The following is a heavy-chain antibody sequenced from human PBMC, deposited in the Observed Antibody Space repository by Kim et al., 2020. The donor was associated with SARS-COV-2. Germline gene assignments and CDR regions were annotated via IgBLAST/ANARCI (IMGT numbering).Heavy chain of an antibody. Sequence: YAQKLQGRVTMTTDTSTSTAYMELRSLRSDDTAVYYCASIDGLDSATDHYWGQGTLVTVSS. D-gene: IGHD3-22*01. J-gene: IGHJ4*02. V-gene: IGHV1-18*01. CDR3: ASIDGLDSATDHY.